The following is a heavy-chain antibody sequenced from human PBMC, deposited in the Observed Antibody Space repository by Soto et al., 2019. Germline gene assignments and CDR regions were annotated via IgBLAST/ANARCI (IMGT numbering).Heavy chain of an antibody. V-gene: IGHV3-11*01. CDR3: AGGLGYCSRNRCTIPDDFDI. D-gene: IGHD2-2*01. CDR2: ISSSGSTI. Sequence: QVQLVESGGGLVKPGGSLRLSCAASGFTFSDYYMSWIRQAPGKGLEWVSYISSSGSTIYYADAVKGRFTIARDNAQNCMYRPMNSLRAEETTVYYCAGGLGYCSRNRCTIPDDFDIWGRGKMVTVSS. J-gene: IGHJ3*02. CDR1: GFTFSDYY.